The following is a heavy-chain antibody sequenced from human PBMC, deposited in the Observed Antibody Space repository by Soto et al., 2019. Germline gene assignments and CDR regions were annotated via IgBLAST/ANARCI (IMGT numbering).Heavy chain of an antibody. D-gene: IGHD2-2*01. CDR3: ARDRYCISTSCSIGFDY. J-gene: IGHJ4*02. CDR2: IIPIFGTA. V-gene: IGHV1-69*13. CDR1: GGTFSSYA. Sequence: SVKVSCKASGGTFSSYAISWVRQAPGQGLEWMGGIIPIFGTANYAQKFQGRVTITADESTSTAYMELSSLRSEDTAVYYCARDRYCISTSCSIGFDYWGQGTLVTVSS.